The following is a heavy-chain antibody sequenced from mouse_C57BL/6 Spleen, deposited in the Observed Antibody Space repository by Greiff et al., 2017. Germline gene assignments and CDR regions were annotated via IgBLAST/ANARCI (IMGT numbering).Heavy chain of an antibody. J-gene: IGHJ2*01. CDR1: GYNFTSYW. D-gene: IGHD2-1*01. CDR3: ARNGNYGGNYFYY. CDR2: IDPSDSYT. V-gene: IGHV1-69*01. Sequence: QVQLQQPGAELVMPGASVKLSCKASGYNFTSYWMHWVKQRPGQGLEWIGEIDPSDSYTNYNQKFKGKSTLTVDKSSSTAYMQLSSLTSEDAAVYYYARNGNYGGNYFYYWGQGTTLTVSS.